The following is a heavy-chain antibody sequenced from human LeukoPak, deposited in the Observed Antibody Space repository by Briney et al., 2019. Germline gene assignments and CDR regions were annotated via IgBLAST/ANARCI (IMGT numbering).Heavy chain of an antibody. Sequence: GGSLRLSCAASGFTFDDYAMHWVRQAPGKGLEWVAFIRYDGSNKYYADSVKGRFTISRDNSKNTLYLQMNSLRAEDTAVYYCAKDGRQWLVPNWFDPWGQGTLVTVSS. CDR3: AKDGRQWLVPNWFDP. CDR2: IRYDGSNK. J-gene: IGHJ5*02. D-gene: IGHD6-19*01. V-gene: IGHV3-30*02. CDR1: GFTFDDYA.